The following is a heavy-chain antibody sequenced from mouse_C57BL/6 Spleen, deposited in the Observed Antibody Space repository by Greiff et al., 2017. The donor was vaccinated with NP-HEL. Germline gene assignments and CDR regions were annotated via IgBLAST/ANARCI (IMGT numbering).Heavy chain of an antibody. Sequence: QVQLQQPGAELVMPGASVKLSCKASGYTFTSYWMHWVKQRPGQGLEWIGEIDPSDSYTNYNQKFKGKSTLTVDKSSSTAYMQLSSLTSEDSAVYYCATFYYGYDGGAMDYWGQGTSVTVSS. D-gene: IGHD2-2*01. J-gene: IGHJ4*01. V-gene: IGHV1-69*01. CDR2: IDPSDSYT. CDR3: ATFYYGYDGGAMDY. CDR1: GYTFTSYW.